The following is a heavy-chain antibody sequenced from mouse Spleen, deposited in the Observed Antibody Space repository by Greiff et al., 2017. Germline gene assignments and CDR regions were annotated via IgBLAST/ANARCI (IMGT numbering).Heavy chain of an antibody. CDR2: IDPETGGT. CDR1: GYTFTDYE. V-gene: IGHV1-15*01. J-gene: IGHJ2*01. Sequence: QVQLKESGAELVRPGASVTLSCKASGYTFTDYEMHWVKQTPVHGLEWIGAIDPETGGTAYNQKFKGKAILTADKSSSTAYMQLSSLTSEDSAVYYCARRGYYDYGVFDYWGQGTTLTVSS. CDR3: ARRGYYDYGVFDY. D-gene: IGHD2-4*01.